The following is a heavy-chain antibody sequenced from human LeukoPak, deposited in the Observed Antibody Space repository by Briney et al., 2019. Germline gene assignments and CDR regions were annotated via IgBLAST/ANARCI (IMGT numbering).Heavy chain of an antibody. CDR3: ARGLASYGVYYFDY. CDR2: IYPGDSDT. Sequence: GESLQISCQGSGYSFASYWIGWVHQMPGKGLEWMGIIYPGDSDTRYSPSFQGQVTISADKSISTAYLQWSSLKASDTAMYYCARGLASYGVYYFDYWGQGTLVTVSS. CDR1: GYSFASYW. J-gene: IGHJ4*02. D-gene: IGHD5-18*01. V-gene: IGHV5-51*07.